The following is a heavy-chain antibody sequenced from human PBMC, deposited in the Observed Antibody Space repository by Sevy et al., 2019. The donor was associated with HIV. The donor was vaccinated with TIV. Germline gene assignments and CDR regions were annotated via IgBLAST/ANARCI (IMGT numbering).Heavy chain of an antibody. Sequence: GGSLRLSCAASGFAFYDYSMSWIRQAPGKGLEWVATLSFGSGTINYADSVKGRFTISRDNSKNSFYLQMDNLRVEDTALYYCAGEGCTRPHDYWGQGTRVTVSS. V-gene: IGHV3-23*01. CDR2: LSFGSGTI. CDR3: AGEGCTRPHDY. J-gene: IGHJ4*02. CDR1: GFAFYDYS. D-gene: IGHD2-8*01.